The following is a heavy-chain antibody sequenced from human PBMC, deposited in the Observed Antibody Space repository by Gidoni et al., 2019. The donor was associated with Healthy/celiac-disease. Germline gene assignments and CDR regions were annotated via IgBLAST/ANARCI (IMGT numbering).Heavy chain of an antibody. V-gene: IGHV3-23*01. J-gene: IGHJ3*02. Sequence: GKGLEWVSAISGSGGSTYYADSVKGRFTISRDNSKNTLYLQMNSLRAEDTAVYYCAKLLSFARRGLRFLFSDAFDIWGQGTMVTVSS. CDR3: AKLLSFARRGLRFLFSDAFDI. CDR2: ISGSGGST. D-gene: IGHD3-3*01.